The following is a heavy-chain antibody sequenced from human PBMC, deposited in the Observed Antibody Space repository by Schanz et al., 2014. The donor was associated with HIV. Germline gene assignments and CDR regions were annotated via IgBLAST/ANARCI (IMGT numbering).Heavy chain of an antibody. CDR2: KSKDGINK. D-gene: IGHD3-22*01. V-gene: IGHV3-30*18. CDR3: AKDGNWYDSRYRGKGNYYYYYGMDV. J-gene: IGHJ6*02. CDR1: GFSFNNYG. Sequence: QVQLVESGGGVVQPRRSLRLSCAASGFSFNNYGMHWVRQAPGKGLEWVAVKSKDGINKHYADPVKGRFTISRDNSKNTLYLQIKSLRPEDTAVYYCAKDGNWYDSRYRGKGNYYYYYGMDVWGQGTTVTVSS.